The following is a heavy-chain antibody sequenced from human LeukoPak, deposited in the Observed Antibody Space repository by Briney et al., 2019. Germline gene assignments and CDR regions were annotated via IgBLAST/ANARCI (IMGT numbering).Heavy chain of an antibody. CDR2: INPNSGDT. CDR3: ARGYCSGGTCYLVKNWFDP. CDR1: GYTFTVYY. V-gene: IGHV1-2*06. J-gene: IGHJ5*02. Sequence: ASVKVSCKASGYTFTVYYMYWVRQAPGQGLEWMGRINPNSGDTDYAQNFQGRVTMTRDTSISTAYMELTNLRSDDTAVYYCARGYCSGGTCYLVKNWFDPWGQGTLVPVSS. D-gene: IGHD2-15*01.